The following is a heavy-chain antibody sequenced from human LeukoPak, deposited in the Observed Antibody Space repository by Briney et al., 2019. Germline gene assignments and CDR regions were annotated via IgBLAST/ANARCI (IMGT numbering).Heavy chain of an antibody. J-gene: IGHJ5*02. D-gene: IGHD2-15*01. CDR3: ARVSYRRYCSGGSCYHNWFDP. Sequence: SETLSLTCAVSGYSISSGYYWGWIRQPPGKGLEWIGSIYHSGSTYYNPPLKSRVTISVNTSKNQFSLKLSSVTAADTAVYYCARVSYRRYCSGGSCYHNWFDPWGQGTLVTVSS. V-gene: IGHV4-38-2*01. CDR1: GYSISSGYY. CDR2: IYHSGST.